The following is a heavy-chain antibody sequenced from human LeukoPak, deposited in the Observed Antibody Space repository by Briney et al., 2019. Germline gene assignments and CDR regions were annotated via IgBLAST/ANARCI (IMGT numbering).Heavy chain of an antibody. V-gene: IGHV1-18*01. J-gene: IGHJ4*02. CDR1: GYTFTSYD. D-gene: IGHD3-10*01. CDR3: AKTYYYGSGSYGDY. Sequence: GASVKVSCKASGYTFTSYDINWVRQAPGQGLEWMGWISAYNDNTNYAQKLQGRVTMTTDTSTSTAYMELRSLRSDDTAVYYCAKTYYYGSGSYGDYWGQGTLVTVSS. CDR2: ISAYNDNT.